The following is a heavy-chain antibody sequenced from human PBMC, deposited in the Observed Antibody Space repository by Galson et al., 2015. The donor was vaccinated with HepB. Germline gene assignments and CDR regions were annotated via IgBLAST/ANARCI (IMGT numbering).Heavy chain of an antibody. CDR3: ASELNNIMGNTTLAYFDS. Sequence: SLRLSCAASGFTFSSSNMNWVRRVPGKGLEWVSFINGRSGDIYYTDSMKGRFTISRDNTKKSLFLQMNNLRAEDTAVYYCASELNNIMGNTTLAYFDSWGQGTVVTVSS. CDR1: GFTFSSSN. D-gene: IGHD1-26*01. CDR2: INGRSGDI. J-gene: IGHJ4*02. V-gene: IGHV3-21*01.